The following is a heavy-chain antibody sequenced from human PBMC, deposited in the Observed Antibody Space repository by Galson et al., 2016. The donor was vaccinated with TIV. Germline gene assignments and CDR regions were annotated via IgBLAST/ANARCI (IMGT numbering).Heavy chain of an antibody. J-gene: IGHJ4*02. V-gene: IGHV2-70*11. D-gene: IGHD3-10*01. CDR1: GFSLNTDGVC. Sequence: PALVTPPQTVTLTCTFSGFSLNTDGVCVNWIRQPPGKALEWLARIDWDDDKYYSPFLKTRLTISKDTSKNQVVLTLTDMDPVDTATYYCARTPDYYGTSHSHFDHWGQGTLVTVSS. CDR3: ARTPDYYGTSHSHFDH. CDR2: IDWDDDK.